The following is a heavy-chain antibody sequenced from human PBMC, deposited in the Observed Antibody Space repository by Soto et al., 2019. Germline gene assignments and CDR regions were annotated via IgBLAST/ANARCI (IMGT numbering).Heavy chain of an antibody. Sequence: QVQLVESGGGVVQPGRSLRLSCAASGFTFSSYGMHWVRQAPGKGLQWVAVISYDGSNKYYADSVKGRFTISRDNSQNTLYLQMNSLRAEDTAVYYCAKDLGLLWFWENSAFDFCGQGTMVTVSS. D-gene: IGHD3-10*01. J-gene: IGHJ3*01. CDR1: GFTFSSYG. CDR2: ISYDGSNK. CDR3: AKDLGLLWFWENSAFDF. V-gene: IGHV3-30*18.